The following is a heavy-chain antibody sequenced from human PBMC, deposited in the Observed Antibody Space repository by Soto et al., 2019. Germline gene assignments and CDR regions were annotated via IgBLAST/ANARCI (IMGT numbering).Heavy chain of an antibody. V-gene: IGHV1-69*01. CDR3: ASSSEYGDFAFDY. Sequence: QVQLVQSGAEGKKPGSSVKVSCKASGGTFSRYAISWVRQAPGQGLEWMGGIIPIFGTANNAQNFQGRVTMAADESTSTVYMELSSLRSEDTDVYYCASSSEYGDFAFDYWGQGTLVTVSS. J-gene: IGHJ4*02. CDR2: IIPIFGTA. D-gene: IGHD4-17*01. CDR1: GGTFSRYA.